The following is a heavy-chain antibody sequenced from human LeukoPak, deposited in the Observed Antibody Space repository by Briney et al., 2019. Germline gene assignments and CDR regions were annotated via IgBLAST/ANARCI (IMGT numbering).Heavy chain of an antibody. CDR2: ISGNSGGI. D-gene: IGHD4-23*01. J-gene: IGHJ4*02. CDR1: GFTFSSYP. CDR3: SRVDNGNSAGDY. Sequence: GGALRLSCAASGFTFSSYPMNWGRQAPGKGRECVSYISGNSGGICYSDSVKGRFTVSRDNAKNSLYLQMNSLRAEDTAVYYCSRVDNGNSAGDYWGQGTLVTVSS. V-gene: IGHV3-48*04.